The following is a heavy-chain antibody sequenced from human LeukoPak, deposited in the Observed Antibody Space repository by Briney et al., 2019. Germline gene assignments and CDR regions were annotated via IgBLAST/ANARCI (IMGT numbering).Heavy chain of an antibody. CDR2: INPNSGGT. V-gene: IGHV1-2*02. CDR1: GYTFTVYY. J-gene: IGHJ4*02. D-gene: IGHD6-13*01. Sequence: GAAVTVSCTSSGYTFTVYYMHWVRQAPGQGLEWMGWINPNSGGTKYAQKFQGRLTMSRDTSISTAYMELSRLRSDDTAVYYCARSSSSWTYDYWGQGTLVTVSS. CDR3: ARSSSSWTYDY.